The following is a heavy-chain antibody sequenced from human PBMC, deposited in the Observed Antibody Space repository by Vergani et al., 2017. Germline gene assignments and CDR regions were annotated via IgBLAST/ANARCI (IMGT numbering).Heavy chain of an antibody. D-gene: IGHD2-15*01. J-gene: IGHJ4*02. CDR3: AKGTTTLGYCSGGSCYPGFDY. CDR1: GFTFSSYA. V-gene: IGHV3-30-3*01. CDR2: ISYDGSNK. Sequence: QVQLVESGGGVVQPGRSLRLSCAASGFTFSSYAMHWVRQAPGKGLEWVAVISYDGSNKYYADSVKGRFTISRDNSKNTLYLQMNSLRAEDTAVYYCAKGTTTLGYCSGGSCYPGFDYWGQGTLVTVSS.